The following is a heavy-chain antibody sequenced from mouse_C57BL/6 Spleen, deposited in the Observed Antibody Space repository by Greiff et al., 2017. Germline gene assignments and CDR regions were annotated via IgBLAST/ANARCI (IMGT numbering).Heavy chain of an antibody. CDR3: ARQGVVYDEFAY. D-gene: IGHD2-4*01. CDR2: IDPETGGT. CDR1: GYTFTDYE. J-gene: IGHJ3*01. Sequence: VQLQQSGAELVRPGASVTLSCKASGYTFTDYEMHWVKQTPGHGLEWIGAIDPETGGTAYNQKFKGKAILTADKSSSTAYMELRSLTYEDSAVYYCARQGVVYDEFAYWGQGTLVTVSA. V-gene: IGHV1-15*01.